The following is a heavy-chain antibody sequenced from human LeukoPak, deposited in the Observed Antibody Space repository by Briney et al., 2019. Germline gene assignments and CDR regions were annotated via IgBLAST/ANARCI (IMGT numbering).Heavy chain of an antibody. CDR3: ARLGWIVGATSDYFDY. V-gene: IGHV4-39*01. CDR1: GGSISSSSYY. Sequence: PSETLSLTCTVSGGSISSSSYYWGWIRQPPGKGLEWIGSIYYSGSTYYNPSLKSRVTISVDTSKNQFSLKLSSVTAADTAVYYCARLGWIVGATSDYFDYWGQGTLVTVSS. D-gene: IGHD1-26*01. CDR2: IYYSGST. J-gene: IGHJ4*02.